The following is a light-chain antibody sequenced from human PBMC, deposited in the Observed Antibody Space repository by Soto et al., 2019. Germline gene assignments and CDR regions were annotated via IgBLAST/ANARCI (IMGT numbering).Light chain of an antibody. V-gene: IGKV3-11*01. CDR2: DAS. Sequence: EIVLTQSPATLSLSPGERATLSCRASQSIRSYLAWYQQKPGQAPRLLIYDASNRATGIPARFSGSGSGTDFTRTIRSLEPEDFAVYYCQQRSNWPRVTFGPGTKVDIK. CDR1: QSIRSY. CDR3: QQRSNWPRVT. J-gene: IGKJ3*01.